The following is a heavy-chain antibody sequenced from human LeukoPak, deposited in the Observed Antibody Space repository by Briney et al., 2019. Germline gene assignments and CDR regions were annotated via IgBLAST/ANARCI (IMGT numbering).Heavy chain of an antibody. J-gene: IGHJ4*02. CDR1: GYTFNTYG. Sequence: ASVKVSCKPSGYTFNTYGITWVRQAPGQGLEWMGWISPYNGNTNYAQKFQGRVTLTTDTSTSTAYMELRSLRSDDTAVYYCARRVGYCSGGSCYHIDYWGQGTLVTVSS. CDR2: ISPYNGNT. V-gene: IGHV1-18*01. D-gene: IGHD2-15*01. CDR3: ARRVGYCSGGSCYHIDY.